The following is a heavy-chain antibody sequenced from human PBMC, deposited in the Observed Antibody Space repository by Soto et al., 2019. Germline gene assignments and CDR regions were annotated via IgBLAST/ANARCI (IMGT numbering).Heavy chain of an antibody. CDR2: INAGNGNT. Sequence: QVQLVQSGAEEKKPGASVKVSCKASGYTFTSYVMHWVRHAPGQRLEGMGWINAGNGNTKYSQKFQGRVTITRDTSASTAYMELSSLRSEDTAVYYCASEAIAAAAVYGMDVWGQGTTVTVSS. CDR3: ASEAIAAAAVYGMDV. CDR1: GYTFTSYV. J-gene: IGHJ6*02. D-gene: IGHD6-13*01. V-gene: IGHV1-3*05.